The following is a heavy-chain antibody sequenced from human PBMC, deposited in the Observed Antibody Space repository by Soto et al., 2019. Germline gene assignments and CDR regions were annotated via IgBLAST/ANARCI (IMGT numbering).Heavy chain of an antibody. V-gene: IGHV3-48*01. CDR2: ISSSSSTI. CDR1: GGSISSGGYY. J-gene: IGHJ3*02. Sequence: ETLSLTCTVSGGSISSGGYYWNWVRQAPGKGLEWVSYISSSSSTIYYADSVKGRFTISRDNAKNSLYLQMNSLRAEDTAVYYCARDSWLGFPPDAFDIWGQGTMVTVSS. D-gene: IGHD6-19*01. CDR3: ARDSWLGFPPDAFDI.